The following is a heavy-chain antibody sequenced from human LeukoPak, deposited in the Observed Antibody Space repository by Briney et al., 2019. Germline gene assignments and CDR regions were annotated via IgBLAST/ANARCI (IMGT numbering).Heavy chain of an antibody. CDR3: ARARSRSGWYYFDY. CDR2: INAGNGNT. J-gene: IGHJ4*02. Sequence: ASVKVSCKASGYTFTSCAMHWVRQAPGQRLEWMGWINAGNGNTEHSQKFQGRVTITRDTSASTAYMELSSLRSEDTAVYYCARARSRSGWYYFDYWGQGTLVTVSS. D-gene: IGHD6-19*01. CDR1: GYTFTSCA. V-gene: IGHV1-3*01.